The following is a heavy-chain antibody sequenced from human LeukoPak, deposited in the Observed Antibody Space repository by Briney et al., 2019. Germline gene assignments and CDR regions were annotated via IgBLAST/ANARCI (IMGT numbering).Heavy chain of an antibody. CDR3: AKVREMTTVVTPGFDY. D-gene: IGHD4-23*01. V-gene: IGHV3-23*01. CDR2: ISGSGGST. Sequence: GGSLRLSCAASGFTFSTYGMTWVRQAPGKGLEWVSAISGSGGSTYYADSVKGRFTISRDNSKNTLYLQMNSLRPEDTAVYYCAKVREMTTVVTPGFDYWGQGTPVTVSS. CDR1: GFTFSTYG. J-gene: IGHJ4*02.